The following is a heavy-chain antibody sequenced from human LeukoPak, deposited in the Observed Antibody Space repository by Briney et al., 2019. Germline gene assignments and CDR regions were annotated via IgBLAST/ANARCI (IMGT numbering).Heavy chain of an antibody. V-gene: IGHV3-23*01. CDR2: ISGSGGST. CDR3: ASEIIFGSFDY. J-gene: IGHJ4*02. CDR1: GFTFSSYG. D-gene: IGHD3-3*01. Sequence: GGSLRLSCAASGFTFSSYGMSWVRQAPGKGLEWVSVISGSGGSTYYTASVKGRFTISRDNSKNTLYLQMNSLRAEDTAVYYCASEIIFGSFDYWGQGTLVTVSS.